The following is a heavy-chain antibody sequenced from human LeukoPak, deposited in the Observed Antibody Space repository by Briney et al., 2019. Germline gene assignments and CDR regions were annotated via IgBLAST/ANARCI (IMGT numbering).Heavy chain of an antibody. CDR1: GFTLSAFS. CDR2: ISSDGGST. Sequence: GGSLRLSCVASGFTLSAFSMHWVRQAPGKGLESVSAISSDGGSTYYANSVRGRFTVSRDNSKNTLYLQMGSLRAEDMAVYYCAREDLPGSTWFDYWGQGTLVAVSS. J-gene: IGHJ4*02. CDR3: AREDLPGSTWFDY. D-gene: IGHD6-13*01. V-gene: IGHV3-64*01.